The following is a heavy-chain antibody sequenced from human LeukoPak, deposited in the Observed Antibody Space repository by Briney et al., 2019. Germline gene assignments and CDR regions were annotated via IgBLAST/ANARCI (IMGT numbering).Heavy chain of an antibody. D-gene: IGHD6-19*01. CDR1: GFTFSNYG. J-gene: IGHJ4*02. V-gene: IGHV3-30*03. Sequence: PGGSLRLFCAASGFTFSNYGMSWVRQAPGKGLDWVAVILENGSNQYYADSVKGRFTISRDNSKNTLFLQMNSLRGEDTAMYYCARVQGGGYRTADYWGQGTLVTVSS. CDR3: ARVQGGGYRTADY. CDR2: ILENGSNQ.